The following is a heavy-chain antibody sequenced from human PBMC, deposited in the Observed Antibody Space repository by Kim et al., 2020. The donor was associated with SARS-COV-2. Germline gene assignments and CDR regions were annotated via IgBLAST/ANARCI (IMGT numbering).Heavy chain of an antibody. CDR1: GGSFSGYY. Sequence: SETLSLTCAVYGGSFSGYYWSWIRQPPGKGLEWIGEINHSGSTNYNPSLKSRVTISVDTSKNQFSLKLSSVTAADTAVYYCARARQLVVPAAKDNWFDPWGQGTLVTVSS. J-gene: IGHJ5*02. CDR3: ARARQLVVPAAKDNWFDP. D-gene: IGHD2-2*01. V-gene: IGHV4-34*01. CDR2: INHSGST.